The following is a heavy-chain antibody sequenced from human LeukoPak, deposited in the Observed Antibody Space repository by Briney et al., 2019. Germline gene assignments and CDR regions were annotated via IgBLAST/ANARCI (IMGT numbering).Heavy chain of an antibody. J-gene: IGHJ6*03. CDR3: VSGWRYGLREIPYFYYLHV. CDR2: INPRNGDT. CDR1: GYTFTGYY. Sequence: ASVKVSCKASGYTFTGYYMHWVRQAPGQGLEWVGWINPRNGDTNFAQKFQGRVTMTSDTSITTAYMDLIGLRSDDTAVYSCVSGWRYGLREIPYFYYLHVWGEGTTVTVSS. D-gene: IGHD3-10*01. V-gene: IGHV1-2*02.